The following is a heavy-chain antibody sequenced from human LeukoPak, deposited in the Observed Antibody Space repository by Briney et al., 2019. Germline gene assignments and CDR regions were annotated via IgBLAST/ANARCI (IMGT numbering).Heavy chain of an antibody. Sequence: GGSLRLSCAASGFIFSSYAMSWVRQAPGKGLEWVSAISGSGGSTYYADSVKGRFTISRDNSKNTLYLQMNSLRAEDTAVYYCAKDSDSSSWYDYYGMDVWGQGTTVTVSS. V-gene: IGHV3-23*01. CDR1: GFIFSSYA. CDR2: ISGSGGST. CDR3: AKDSDSSSWYDYYGMDV. J-gene: IGHJ6*02. D-gene: IGHD6-13*01.